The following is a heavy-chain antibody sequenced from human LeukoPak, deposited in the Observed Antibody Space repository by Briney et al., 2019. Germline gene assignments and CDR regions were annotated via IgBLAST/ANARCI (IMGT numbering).Heavy chain of an antibody. J-gene: IGHJ4*02. V-gene: IGHV3-23*01. D-gene: IGHD4-17*01. Sequence: GGSLRLSCAACGFTFSSYAMSWVRQAPGKGLEWVSAISGSGGSTYYADSVKGRFTISRDNSKNTLYLQMNSLRAEDTAVYYCAKGTTALDYGDYESVMNYFDGWGQGTLVTVSS. CDR2: ISGSGGST. CDR1: GFTFSSYA. CDR3: AKGTTALDYGDYESVMNYFDG.